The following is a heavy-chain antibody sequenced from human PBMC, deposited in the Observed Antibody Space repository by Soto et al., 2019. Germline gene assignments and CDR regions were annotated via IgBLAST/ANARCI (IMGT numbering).Heavy chain of an antibody. CDR2: MNPNSGNT. CDR1: GYTFSGYD. D-gene: IGHD3-10*01. V-gene: IGHV1-8*01. CDR3: ARVYGSGEQGYGMDV. J-gene: IGHJ6*02. Sequence: ASVKVSCKASGYTFSGYDFNWVRQATGQGLEWMGWMNPNSGNTGYAQKFQGRVSMTRNTSITTAYMELSSLRSEDTAVYYCARVYGSGEQGYGMDVWGQGTTVTVSS.